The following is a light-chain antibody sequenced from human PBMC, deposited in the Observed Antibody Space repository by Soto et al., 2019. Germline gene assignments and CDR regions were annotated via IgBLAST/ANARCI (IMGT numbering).Light chain of an antibody. V-gene: IGKV3-20*01. CDR2: GAS. J-gene: IGKJ4*01. CDR1: QSVSSSY. Sequence: EIVLTQSPGTLSLSPGERATLSCRASQSVSSSYLAWYQQKPGQAPRLLIYGASSRATGIPDRFSGSGSGTDFTLTISRLEAEDFAVYYCQQYGSSPRIFGGGTKVEIK. CDR3: QQYGSSPRI.